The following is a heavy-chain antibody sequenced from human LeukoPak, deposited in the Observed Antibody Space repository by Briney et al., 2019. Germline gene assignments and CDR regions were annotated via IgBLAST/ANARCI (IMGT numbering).Heavy chain of an antibody. V-gene: IGHV3-7*03. Sequence: PGGSLRLSCEGSGFSFSSYWMTWVRQLPGKGPEWVANIRQDESERYFADSVKGRFTISRDNAKNSLYLQMNSLRAEDTALYYCAREVQHGSGSYYTIGDFYYYYMDVWGKGTTVTVSS. D-gene: IGHD3-10*01. J-gene: IGHJ6*03. CDR1: GFSFSSYW. CDR2: IRQDESER. CDR3: AREVQHGSGSYYTIGDFYYYYMDV.